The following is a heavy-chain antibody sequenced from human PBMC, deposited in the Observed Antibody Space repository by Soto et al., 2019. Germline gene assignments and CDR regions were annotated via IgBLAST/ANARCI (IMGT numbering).Heavy chain of an antibody. CDR3: ARDPPLGGGSGSHFDY. Sequence: PSETLSLTCTVSGGSISSSSYYWGWIRQPPGKGLEWIGSIYYSGSTYYNPSLKSRVTISVDTSKNQFSLKLSSVTAADTAVYYCARDPPLGGGSGSHFDYWGQGTLVTVSS. J-gene: IGHJ4*02. D-gene: IGHD1-26*01. V-gene: IGHV4-39*02. CDR2: IYYSGST. CDR1: GGSISSSSYY.